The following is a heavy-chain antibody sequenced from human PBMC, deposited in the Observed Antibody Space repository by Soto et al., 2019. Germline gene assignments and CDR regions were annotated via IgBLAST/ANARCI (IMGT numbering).Heavy chain of an antibody. J-gene: IGHJ6*02. D-gene: IGHD4-4*01. CDR1: GYTFTSYY. V-gene: IGHV1-46*01. CDR2: INPDGGGP. CDR3: AVGGNYLSMDV. Sequence: QVQLVQSVAEVKMPGASAKVSCKASGYTFTSYYMHWVRLAPGQGLEWMGIINPDGGGPSYGQQIHGRGIMTRDPSTSTVSLEMSSLRSEDTAVYYCAVGGNYLSMDVWGQGTTVTVSS.